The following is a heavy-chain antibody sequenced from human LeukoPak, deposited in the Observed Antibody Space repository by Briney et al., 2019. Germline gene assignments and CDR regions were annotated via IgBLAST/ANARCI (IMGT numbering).Heavy chain of an antibody. Sequence: ASVKVSCKASGYAFSSYGLIWVRQAPGQGLEWMGIINPSGGRTSYAQKFQGRVTMTRDTSTSTVYMELSSLRSEDTAVYYCARMYSYGDNWGQGTLVTVSS. D-gene: IGHD5-18*01. CDR2: INPSGGRT. CDR3: ARMYSYGDN. V-gene: IGHV1-46*01. J-gene: IGHJ4*02. CDR1: GYAFSSYG.